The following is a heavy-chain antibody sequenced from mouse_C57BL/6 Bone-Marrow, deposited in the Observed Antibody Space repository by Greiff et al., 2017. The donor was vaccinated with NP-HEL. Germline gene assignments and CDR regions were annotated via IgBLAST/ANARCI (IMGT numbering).Heavy chain of an antibody. CDR2: INPNNGGT. J-gene: IGHJ1*03. Sequence: EVQLQQSGPELVKPGASVKISCKASGYTFTDYYMNWVKQSPGKSLEWIGDINPNNGGTSYNQTFKGNATLTVDKSSCTAYMGLRSLTSEDSACLYFAIGTGTYCGFTYWYFGGGVTWITVT. CDR1: GYTFTDYY. D-gene: IGHD1-1*01. V-gene: IGHV1-26*01. CDR3: AIGTGTYCGFTYWYFGG.